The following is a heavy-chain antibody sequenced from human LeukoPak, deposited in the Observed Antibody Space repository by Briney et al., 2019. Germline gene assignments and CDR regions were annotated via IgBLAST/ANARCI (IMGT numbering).Heavy chain of an antibody. J-gene: IGHJ4*02. CDR2: ISYDGSNK. D-gene: IGHD2-15*01. CDR3: ASSVMVDVRGAYDY. CDR1: GFTFSSYA. V-gene: IGHV3-30-3*01. Sequence: GSLGLSCAASGFTFSSYAMHWVRQAPGKGLEWVAVISYDGSNKYCADSVKGRFTISRDNAENSLYLQMNSLRAEDTAVYYCASSVMVDVRGAYDYWGQGTLVTVSS.